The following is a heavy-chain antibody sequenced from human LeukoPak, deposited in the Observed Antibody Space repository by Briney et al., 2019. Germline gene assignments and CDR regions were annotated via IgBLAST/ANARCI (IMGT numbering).Heavy chain of an antibody. CDR3: ARGPDCDY. V-gene: IGHV4-59*01. D-gene: IGHD2-21*01. CDR1: GVSISSYY. CDR2: IYYSGST. J-gene: IGHJ4*02. Sequence: SETLSLTCTVSGVSISSYYWSWVRQPPGKGLEWIGYIYYSGSTNYNPSLKSRVTISVDTSKNQFSLKLSSVTAADTAVYYCARGPDCDYWGQGTLVTVSS.